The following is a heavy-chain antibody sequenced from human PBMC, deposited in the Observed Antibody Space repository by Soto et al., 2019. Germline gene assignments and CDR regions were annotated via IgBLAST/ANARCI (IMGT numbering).Heavy chain of an antibody. CDR1: GYTFTSYA. CDR2: INAGNGNT. J-gene: IGHJ4*02. CDR3: ASAQNLEMATP. Sequence: QVQLVQSGAEVKKPGASVKVFCKASGYTFTSYAMLWVRQAPGQRLEWMGWINAGNGNTKYSQKFQGRVTITRDTSASTAYMELSSLRSEDTAVYYCASAQNLEMATPWGQGTLVTVSS. V-gene: IGHV1-3*01. D-gene: IGHD5-12*01.